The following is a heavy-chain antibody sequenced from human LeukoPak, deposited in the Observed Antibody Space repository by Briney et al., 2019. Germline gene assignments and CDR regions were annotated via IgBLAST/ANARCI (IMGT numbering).Heavy chain of an antibody. V-gene: IGHV1-46*01. CDR2: KNPTTGGT. J-gene: IGHJ4*02. CDR1: GYTFTNYF. CDR3: ARAQGSGSSFSARVFDY. Sequence: ASVKVSCKASGYTFTNYFMHWLRQAPGQGLEWMGIKNPTTGGTSYAQRFQDRVTLTMDTSTRTVYMELSSLTSEDTAVYYCARAQGSGSSFSARVFDYWGQGTLVTVSS. D-gene: IGHD6-13*01.